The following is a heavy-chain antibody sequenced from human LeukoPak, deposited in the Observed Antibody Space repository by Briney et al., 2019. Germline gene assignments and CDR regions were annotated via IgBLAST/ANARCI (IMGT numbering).Heavy chain of an antibody. V-gene: IGHV1-18*01. CDR2: ISAYNGNT. CDR1: GYTFTSYG. J-gene: IGHJ3*02. CDR3: ARSLGVYDILTGGDAFDI. D-gene: IGHD3-9*01. Sequence: ASVKVSCKSSGYTFTSYGIIWVRQAPGQGLEWMGWISAYNGNTNYAQKLQGRVTMTTDTSTSTAYMELRSLRSDDTAVYYCARSLGVYDILTGGDAFDIWGQGTMVTVSS.